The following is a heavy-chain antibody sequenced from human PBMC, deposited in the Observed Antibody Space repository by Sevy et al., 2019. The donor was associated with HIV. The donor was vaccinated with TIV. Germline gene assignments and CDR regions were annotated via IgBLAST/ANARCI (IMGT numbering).Heavy chain of an antibody. J-gene: IGHJ6*02. CDR2: IWYDGSNK. D-gene: IGHD6-13*01. CDR1: GFTFSNYA. CDR3: ARFSSDYYYGMDV. V-gene: IGHV3-33*08. Sequence: GGSLRLSCAASGFTFSNYAMHWVRQAPGKGLEWVAVIWYDGSNKYYADSVKGRFTISRENSKNTLYLQMNSLRAEDTAVYYCARFSSDYYYGMDVWGQGTTATVSS.